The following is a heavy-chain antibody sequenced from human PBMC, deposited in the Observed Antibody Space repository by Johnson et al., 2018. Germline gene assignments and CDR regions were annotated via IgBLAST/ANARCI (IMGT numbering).Heavy chain of an antibody. CDR2: IRSKAYGGTT. J-gene: IGHJ6*02. Sequence: VQLVESGGGLVKPGRSLRLSCTASGFTFGDYAMSWFRQAPGKGLEWVGFIRSKAYGGTTEYAASVKGRFTISRDDSTNTLYLKMNSLRAEDTAVYYCAKDGYPRAFWSGYEERKTRYYYYGMDVWGQGTTVTVSS. CDR1: GFTFGDYA. D-gene: IGHD3-3*01. V-gene: IGHV3-49*05. CDR3: AKDGYPRAFWSGYEERKTRYYYYGMDV.